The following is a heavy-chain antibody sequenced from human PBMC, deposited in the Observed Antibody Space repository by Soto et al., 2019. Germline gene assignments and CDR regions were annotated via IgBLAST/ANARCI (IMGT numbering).Heavy chain of an antibody. CDR1: GGSISSYY. Sequence: PSETLSLTCTVSGGSISSYYWSWIRQPPGKGLEWIGYIYHSGSTYYNPSLKSRVTISVDRSKNQFSLKLSSVTAADTAVYYCASNTPPTTVVTGERPRYYFDDWGQGTLVTVSS. V-gene: IGHV4-59*04. J-gene: IGHJ4*02. CDR3: ASNTPPTTVVTGERPRYYFDD. CDR2: IYHSGST. D-gene: IGHD4-17*01.